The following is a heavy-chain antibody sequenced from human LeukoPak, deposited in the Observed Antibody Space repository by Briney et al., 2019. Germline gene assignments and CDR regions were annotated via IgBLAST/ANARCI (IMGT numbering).Heavy chain of an antibody. J-gene: IGHJ4*01. V-gene: IGHV4-61*01. CDR2: IYYSGST. CDR1: GGSVNSGTYY. D-gene: IGHD4-11*01. CDR3: ARDRVRGNSNPYFDY. Sequence: SETLSLACTVSGGSVNSGTYYWNWIRQPPGTGLEWIGYIYYSGSTNYNPSLKSRVTISVDTSKNQFSLKLSSVTAADTAVYYCARDRVRGNSNPYFDYWGQGTLVTVSS.